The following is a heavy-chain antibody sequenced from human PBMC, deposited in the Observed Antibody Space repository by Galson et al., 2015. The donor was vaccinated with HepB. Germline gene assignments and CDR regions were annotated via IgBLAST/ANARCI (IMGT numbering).Heavy chain of an antibody. D-gene: IGHD5-24*01. V-gene: IGHV3-23*01. Sequence: SLRLSCAASGFTFSNYAMNWVRQAPGKGLEWVSATSGNGGSTYYADSVKGRFTISRDNSENTLYLQMNSLRGEDTAIYYCARGILIGRWVHPFDYWGQGTLVTVSS. CDR2: TSGNGGST. CDR1: GFTFSNYA. J-gene: IGHJ4*02. CDR3: ARGILIGRWVHPFDY.